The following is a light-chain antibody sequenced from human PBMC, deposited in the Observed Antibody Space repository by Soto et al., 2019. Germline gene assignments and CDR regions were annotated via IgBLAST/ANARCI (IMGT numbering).Light chain of an antibody. CDR2: GAS. CDR3: QQYYNRWT. J-gene: IGKJ1*01. V-gene: IGKV3-15*01. Sequence: EIVMTQSPATLSVSPGERATLSCRASQSVSSNLAWYQQKPGQAPRLLIYGASTRATGIPARFSGSGSGTEFTLTISCLLTKDFAYYYCQQYYNRWTFGQGTKVEIK. CDR1: QSVSSN.